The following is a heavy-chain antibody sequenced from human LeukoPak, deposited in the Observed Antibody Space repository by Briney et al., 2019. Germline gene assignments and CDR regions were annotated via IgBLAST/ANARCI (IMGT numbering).Heavy chain of an antibody. CDR3: ARDGTYSGYDLGGY. Sequence: GRSLRLSCAASGFIFSSYAMHWVRQAPGKGLEWVAVILYDGSNKYYADSVKGRFTISRDNSKNTLYLQMNSLRAEDTAVYYCARDGTYSGYDLGGYWGQGTLVTVSS. CDR1: GFIFSSYA. D-gene: IGHD5-12*01. CDR2: ILYDGSNK. J-gene: IGHJ4*02. V-gene: IGHV3-30*04.